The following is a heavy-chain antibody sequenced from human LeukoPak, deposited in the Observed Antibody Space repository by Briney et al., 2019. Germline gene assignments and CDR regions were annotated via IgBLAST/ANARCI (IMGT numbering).Heavy chain of an antibody. CDR1: GFTFSDYY. D-gene: IGHD3-9*01. J-gene: IGHJ4*02. CDR3: ARDRHILTGYYNALDY. V-gene: IGHV3-11*01. Sequence: GGSLRLSCAASGFTFSDYYMSWIRQAPGKGLEWVSYISSSGSTIYYADSVKGRFTISRDNAKNSLYLQMNSLRAEDTAVYYCARDRHILTGYYNALDYWGQGTLVTVSS. CDR2: ISSSGSTI.